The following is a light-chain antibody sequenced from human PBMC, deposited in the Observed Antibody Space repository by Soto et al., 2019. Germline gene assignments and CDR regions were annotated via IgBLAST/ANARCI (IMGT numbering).Light chain of an antibody. CDR3: QQLKSYPFT. J-gene: IGKJ3*01. V-gene: IGKV1-9*01. Sequence: ILLTQSPSSLSASVGDRVSITCRASQGISSYLAWYQQKPGKAPQLLIYAASTLQSGVPSRFSGSGSGTDFTLTISSLQPEDFATYYCQQLKSYPFTFGPGTKVDVK. CDR2: AAS. CDR1: QGISSY.